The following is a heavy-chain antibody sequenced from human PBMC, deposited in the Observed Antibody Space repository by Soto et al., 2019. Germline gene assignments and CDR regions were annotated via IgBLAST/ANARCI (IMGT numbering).Heavy chain of an antibody. J-gene: IGHJ4*02. CDR2: ISGSGGST. CDR1: GFTFSSYA. D-gene: IGHD1-7*01. Sequence: GGSLRLSCAASGFTFSSYAMSWVRQAPGKGLEWVSAISGSGGSTYYADSVKGRFTISRDNSKNTLYLQMNSLRAEDTAVYYCANHQRYNWNYAYFDYWGQGTLVTVSS. V-gene: IGHV3-23*01. CDR3: ANHQRYNWNYAYFDY.